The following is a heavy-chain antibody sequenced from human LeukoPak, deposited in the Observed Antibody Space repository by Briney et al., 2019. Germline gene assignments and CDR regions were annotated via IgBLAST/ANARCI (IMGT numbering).Heavy chain of an antibody. CDR2: IYGGGNT. CDR1: GFTVSSNY. D-gene: IGHD6-19*01. V-gene: IGHV3-53*01. Sequence: GGSLRLSCAASGFTVSSNYMSWVRQAPGKGLEWVSVIYGGGNTYYADSVKGRFTISRDTSKNTLYLQMNSLRAEDTAVYYCASWPGGWYGEDSWGQGTLVTVSS. CDR3: ASWPGGWYGEDS. J-gene: IGHJ4*02.